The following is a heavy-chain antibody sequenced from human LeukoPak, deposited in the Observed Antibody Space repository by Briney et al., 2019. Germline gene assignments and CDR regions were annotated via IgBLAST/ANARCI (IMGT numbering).Heavy chain of an antibody. CDR2: IYYSGST. CDR3: ARGNPGWFGELGGNWFDP. V-gene: IGHV4-59*01. Sequence: SETLSLTCTVSGGSISNYYWSWIRQPPGKGLEWIGYIYYSGSTNYNPSLKSRVTISVGTSKNQFSLKLSSVTAADTAVYYCARGNPGWFGELGGNWFDPWGQGTLVTVSS. D-gene: IGHD3-10*01. CDR1: GGSISNYY. J-gene: IGHJ5*02.